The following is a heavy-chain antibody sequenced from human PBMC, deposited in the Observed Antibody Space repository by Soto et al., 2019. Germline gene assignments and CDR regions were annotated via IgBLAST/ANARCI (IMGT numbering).Heavy chain of an antibody. J-gene: IGHJ6*03. CDR2: INHSGST. Sequence: SDTLSLTCAVYGGSFSVYYWSWIRQPPGKGLEWIGEINHSGSTNYNPSLKSRVTISVDTSKNQFSLKLSSVTAADTAVYYCARALGYGSGSYYYYYMDVWGKGTTVTVSS. CDR1: GGSFSVYY. D-gene: IGHD3-10*01. CDR3: ARALGYGSGSYYYYYMDV. V-gene: IGHV4-34*01.